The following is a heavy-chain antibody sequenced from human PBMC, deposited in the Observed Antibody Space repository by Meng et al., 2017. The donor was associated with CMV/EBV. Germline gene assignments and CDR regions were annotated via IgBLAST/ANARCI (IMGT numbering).Heavy chain of an antibody. CDR1: GGTFSSYA. J-gene: IGHJ2*01. V-gene: IGHV1-69*01. CDR2: IIPIFGTA. D-gene: IGHD4-17*01. CDR3: AREVDDYGDGWYFDL. Sequence: QVQLVQSGAEVKKPGASGKVSGKASGGTFSSYAISWVRQAPGQGLEWMGGIIPIFGTANYAQKFQGRVTITADESTSTAYMELSSLRSEDTAVYYCAREVDDYGDGWYFDLWGRGTLVTVSS.